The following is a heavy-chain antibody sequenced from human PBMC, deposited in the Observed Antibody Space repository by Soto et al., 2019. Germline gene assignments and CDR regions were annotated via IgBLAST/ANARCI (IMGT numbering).Heavy chain of an antibody. CDR2: IYSGGDT. D-gene: IGHD3-10*01. J-gene: IGHJ5*02. CDR3: GREGRGGGWFDP. V-gene: IGHV3-66*01. Sequence: EVQLVESGGGLVQPGGSLRLSCAVSAFTVSSNYMNWVRQAPGKGLEWVSVIYSGGDTYYADSVKDRFTISRDNSKNTLYLQMNSVRAEDTAVYYCGREGRGGGWFDPWGQGTLVTVSS. CDR1: AFTVSSNY.